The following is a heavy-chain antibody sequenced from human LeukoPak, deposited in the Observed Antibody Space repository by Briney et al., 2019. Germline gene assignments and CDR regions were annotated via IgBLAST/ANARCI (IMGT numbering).Heavy chain of an antibody. D-gene: IGHD3-16*01. Sequence: SVTVSCMASGYTFTTYGISWVRQAPGHAREGMGGIIPIFGTANYAQKFQGRVTITADESTSTAYMELSSLRSEDTAVYYCASTYYDYVWGTPYYYYYMDVWGKGTTVTISS. V-gene: IGHV1-69*13. J-gene: IGHJ6*03. CDR3: ASTYYDYVWGTPYYYYYMDV. CDR1: GYTFTTYG. CDR2: IIPIFGTA.